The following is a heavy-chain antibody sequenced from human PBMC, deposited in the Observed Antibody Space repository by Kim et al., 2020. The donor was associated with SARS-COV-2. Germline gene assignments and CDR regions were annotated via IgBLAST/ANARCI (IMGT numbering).Heavy chain of an antibody. D-gene: IGHD5-18*01. CDR2: INPNSGGT. Sequence: ASVKVSCKASGYTFTGYYMHWVRQAPGQGLEWMGRINPNSGGTNYAQKFQGRVTMTRDTSISTAYMELSRLRSDDTAVYYCAGDTAMASDGEVNWFDPWGQGTLVTVSS. V-gene: IGHV1-2*06. CDR3: AGDTAMASDGEVNWFDP. CDR1: GYTFTGYY. J-gene: IGHJ5*02.